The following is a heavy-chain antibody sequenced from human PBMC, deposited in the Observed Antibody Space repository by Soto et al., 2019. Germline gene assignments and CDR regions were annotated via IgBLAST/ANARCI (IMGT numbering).Heavy chain of an antibody. CDR1: GFTFSSYA. J-gene: IGHJ4*02. Sequence: QVQLVESGGGVVQPGRSLRLSCAASGFTFSSYAMHWVRQAPGKGLEWVAVISYDGSNKYYADSVKGRFTISRDNSKNTRYLQMNSLRAEDTAVYYCARPRYCSGGSCYSVHYWGQGTLVTVSS. CDR3: ARPRYCSGGSCYSVHY. CDR2: ISYDGSNK. V-gene: IGHV3-30-3*01. D-gene: IGHD2-15*01.